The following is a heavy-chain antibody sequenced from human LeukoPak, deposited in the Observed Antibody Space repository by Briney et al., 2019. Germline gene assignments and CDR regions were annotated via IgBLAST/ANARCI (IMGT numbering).Heavy chain of an antibody. CDR3: ARREATSRWSTFDY. CDR2: IYYSGAT. V-gene: IGHV4-39*01. J-gene: IGHJ4*02. D-gene: IGHD2-2*01. CDR1: GGSISGSTYY. Sequence: SETLSLTCTVSGGSISGSTYYWGWIRQPPGKGLEWIANIYYSGATYYYPSLRSRVTISVDTSKNQFSLKLSSVTAADTAVYYCARREATSRWSTFDYWGQGTLVTVSS.